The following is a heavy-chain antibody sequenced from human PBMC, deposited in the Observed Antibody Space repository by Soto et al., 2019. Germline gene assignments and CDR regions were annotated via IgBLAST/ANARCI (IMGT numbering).Heavy chain of an antibody. J-gene: IGHJ4*02. Sequence: PGGSLRLSCAASGFTFSSYAMSWVRQAPGKGLEWVSAISGSGGSTYYADSVKGRFTISRDNSKNTLYLQMNSLRAEDTAVYYCAKDTPISIAAARGAPDYWGQGTLVTVSS. V-gene: IGHV3-23*01. CDR2: ISGSGGST. CDR3: AKDTPISIAAARGAPDY. D-gene: IGHD6-13*01. CDR1: GFTFSSYA.